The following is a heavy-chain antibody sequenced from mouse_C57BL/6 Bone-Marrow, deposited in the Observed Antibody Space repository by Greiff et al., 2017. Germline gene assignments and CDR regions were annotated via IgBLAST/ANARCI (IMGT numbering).Heavy chain of an antibody. D-gene: IGHD2-4*01. CDR1: GFSLSTFGMG. CDR3: ARSEIYYDYAWFAY. Sequence: QVTLKESGPGILQPSQTLSLTCSFSGFSLSTFGMGVGWIRQPSGKGLEWLAHIWWDDDKYYNPALKSRLTISTDTSKNQVFLKIANVDTADTATYYCARSEIYYDYAWFAYWGQGTLVTVSA. CDR2: IWWDDDK. V-gene: IGHV8-8*01. J-gene: IGHJ3*01.